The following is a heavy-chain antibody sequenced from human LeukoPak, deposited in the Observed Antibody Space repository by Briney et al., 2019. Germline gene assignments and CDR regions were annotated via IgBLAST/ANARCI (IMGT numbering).Heavy chain of an antibody. J-gene: IGHJ4*02. CDR3: ARHRDGYNPSGDY. V-gene: IGHV5-51*01. CDR2: IYPGDSDT. Sequence: GESLKISCKGSGYSFTSYWIGWVRQMPGKGLEWMGIIYPGDSDTRYSPSFQGQVTISADKSISTAYLRWSSLKASDIAMYYCARHRDGYNPSGDYWGQGTLVTVSS. CDR1: GYSFTSYW. D-gene: IGHD5-24*01.